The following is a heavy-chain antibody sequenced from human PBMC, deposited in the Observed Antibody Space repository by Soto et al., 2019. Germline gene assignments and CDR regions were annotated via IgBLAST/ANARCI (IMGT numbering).Heavy chain of an antibody. CDR1: GFTFSSYW. V-gene: IGHV3-74*01. Sequence: PGGSLRLSCAASGFTFSSYWMHWVRQAPGKGLVWVSRIKSDGSGTSYADSVKGRLTISRDNARNKLYLQMNSLRAEDTAVYFCARGDGDYYDGNGYLGRHWGQGTLVTVSS. D-gene: IGHD3-22*01. CDR2: IKSDGSGT. J-gene: IGHJ4*02. CDR3: ARGDGDYYDGNGYLGRH.